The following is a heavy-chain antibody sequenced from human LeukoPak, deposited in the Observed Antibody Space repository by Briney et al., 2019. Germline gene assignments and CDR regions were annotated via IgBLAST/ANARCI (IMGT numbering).Heavy chain of an antibody. Sequence: SETLSLTCTVSGCSISSSSYYWGWIRQPPGKGLEWIGSIYYSGSTYYNPSLKSRGAISVDTSKNQFSLKLSSVTAADTAVFYCARLRYSGRLPDYWGQGTLVTVSS. CDR2: IYYSGST. V-gene: IGHV4-39*01. CDR3: ARLRYSGRLPDY. CDR1: GCSISSSSYY. D-gene: IGHD2-2*02. J-gene: IGHJ4*02.